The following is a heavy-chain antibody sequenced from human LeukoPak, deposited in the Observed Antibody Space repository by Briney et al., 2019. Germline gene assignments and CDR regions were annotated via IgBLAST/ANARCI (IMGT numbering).Heavy chain of an antibody. V-gene: IGHV3-30*18. CDR2: ISYDGSHK. Sequence: PGGSLRLSCAASGITFRSYGMHWVRQAPGKGLEWVAVISYDGSHKYHADSVKGRFSISRDNSKNTLYLQMNSLRADDTAVYYCAKGARGDTVTSIVGLNWFDPWGQGTLVTVSS. J-gene: IGHJ5*02. CDR1: GITFRSYG. D-gene: IGHD4-17*01. CDR3: AKGARGDTVTSIVGLNWFDP.